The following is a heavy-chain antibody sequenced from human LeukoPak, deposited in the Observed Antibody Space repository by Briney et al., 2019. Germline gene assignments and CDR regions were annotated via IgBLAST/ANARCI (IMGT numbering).Heavy chain of an antibody. Sequence: GGSLRLSCAASGFTFSSYSLNWVRQAPGKGLEWVSSISSSSSYIYYEDSVKGRFTISRDNAKNSLYLQMNSLRAEDTAVYYCARGYLVAPFDYWGQGTLVTVSS. D-gene: IGHD1-14*01. J-gene: IGHJ4*02. CDR2: ISSSSSYI. V-gene: IGHV3-21*01. CDR3: ARGYLVAPFDY. CDR1: GFTFSSYS.